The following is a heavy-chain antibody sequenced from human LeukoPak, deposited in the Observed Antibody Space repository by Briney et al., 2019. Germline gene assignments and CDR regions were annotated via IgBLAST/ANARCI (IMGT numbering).Heavy chain of an antibody. CDR1: GGTFSSYA. J-gene: IGHJ5*02. Sequence: SVKVSCKASGGTFSSYAISWERQAPGQGLEWMGGIIPIFGTANYAQKFQGRVTITTDESTSTAYMELSSLRSEDTAVYYCARARGYCSSTSCPPRYWFDPWGQGTLVTVSS. CDR2: IIPIFGTA. V-gene: IGHV1-69*05. D-gene: IGHD2-2*03. CDR3: ARARGYCSSTSCPPRYWFDP.